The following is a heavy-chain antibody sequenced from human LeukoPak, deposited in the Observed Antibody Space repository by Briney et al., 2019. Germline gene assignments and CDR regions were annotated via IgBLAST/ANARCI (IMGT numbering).Heavy chain of an antibody. J-gene: IGHJ4*02. CDR3: AGLLGYCSGTSCYRGFDY. CDR2: IHTSGST. V-gene: IGHV4-61*02. CDR1: GGSISNGSYY. D-gene: IGHD2-2*02. Sequence: SQTLSLTCTVYGGSISNGSYYWSWIRQPPGKGLEWIGRIHTSGSTNYNPSLKSRVTISVDTSKNQFSLKLSSVTASDTAVYYCAGLLGYCSGTSCYRGFDYWGQGTLVTVS.